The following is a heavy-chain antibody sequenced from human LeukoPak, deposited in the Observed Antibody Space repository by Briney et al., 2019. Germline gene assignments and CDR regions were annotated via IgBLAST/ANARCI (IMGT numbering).Heavy chain of an antibody. CDR1: GFSLKTYG. D-gene: IGHD4-11*01. J-gene: IGHJ4*02. CDR3: ARETSTAEYYFDY. V-gene: IGHV3-48*04. Sequence: GGSLRLSCAASGFSLKTYGMNWVRQAPGKGLERIAQISSSGGAIYYADSVKGRFTISRDNAENSLYLQMNSLGAEDTAVYYCARETSTAEYYFDYWGRGTLVTVSS. CDR2: ISSSGGAI.